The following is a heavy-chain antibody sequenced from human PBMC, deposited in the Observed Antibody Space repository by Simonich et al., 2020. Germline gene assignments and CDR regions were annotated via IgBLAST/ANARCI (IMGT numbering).Heavy chain of an antibody. CDR3: ARGKGWKNAFDI. J-gene: IGHJ3*02. CDR1: GGSFSGYY. D-gene: IGHD1-1*01. Sequence: QVQLQQWGAGLLKPSETLSLTCAVYGGSFSGYYWRWIRKPPGKGLEWIGEINHSGITTYNPSLKSRVTISVDTSKNQFTLKLSSVTAADTAVYYCARGKGWKNAFDIWGQGTMVTVSS. V-gene: IGHV4-34*01. CDR2: INHSGIT.